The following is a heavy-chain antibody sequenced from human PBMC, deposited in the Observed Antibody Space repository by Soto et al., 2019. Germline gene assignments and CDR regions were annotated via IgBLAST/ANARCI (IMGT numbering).Heavy chain of an antibody. Sequence: QVQLQQWGAGLLKPSETLSLTCAVYGGSFSGYYWSWIRQPPGKGLEWIGEINHSGSTNYNPSLKSRVTISVDPSKNQFSLKLSSVTAADTAVYYCARGWGTTGTTSPNFDYWGQGTLVTVSS. D-gene: IGHD1-1*01. J-gene: IGHJ4*02. V-gene: IGHV4-34*01. CDR3: ARGWGTTGTTSPNFDY. CDR2: INHSGST. CDR1: GGSFSGYY.